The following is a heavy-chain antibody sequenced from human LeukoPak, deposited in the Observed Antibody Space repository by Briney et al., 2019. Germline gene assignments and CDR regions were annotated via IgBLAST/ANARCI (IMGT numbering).Heavy chain of an antibody. CDR1: GFTFSSYA. CDR2: ISGSGGST. D-gene: IGHD1-26*01. J-gene: IGHJ6*03. CDR3: AKDSKIVGPTFSSYHYMDV. V-gene: IGHV3-23*01. Sequence: PGGSLRLSCAASGFTFSSYAMSWVRQAPGKGLEWVPGISGSGGSTYYADSVKGRFTISRDNYKKTMYLQMNSLRAEDMAVYYSAKDSKIVGPTFSSYHYMDVWGKGNTVTVSS.